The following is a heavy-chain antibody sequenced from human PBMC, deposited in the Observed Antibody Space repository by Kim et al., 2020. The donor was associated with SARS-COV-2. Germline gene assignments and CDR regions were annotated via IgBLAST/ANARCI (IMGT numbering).Heavy chain of an antibody. J-gene: IGHJ4*02. CDR2: ISANNGNT. Sequence: ASVKVSCKASGYTFTSYGISWVRQAPGQGLEWMGWISANNGNTNYAQKFQGRVTMTTDTSTSTAYMELRSLRSDDTAVYYCARVKLPERIKLWLTPFDYWGAGTLVTVSS. CDR1: GYTFTSYG. CDR3: ARVKLPERIKLWLTPFDY. V-gene: IGHV1-18*01. D-gene: IGHD3-10*01.